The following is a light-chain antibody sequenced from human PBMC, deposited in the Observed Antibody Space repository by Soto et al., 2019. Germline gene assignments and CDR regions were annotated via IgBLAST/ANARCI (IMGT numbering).Light chain of an antibody. V-gene: IGKV3-15*01. CDR1: QIVSNN. CDR3: KQYKEWPPFT. Sequence: EIVLTQSPATLSLSPGETATLSCRASQIVSNNVAWYQQKPGQAPRLLILGASTRATGIPARFSGSGSGTAFTLSISSLQSEDFAVYYCKQYKEWPPFTFGQGTRLEIK. J-gene: IGKJ5*01. CDR2: GAS.